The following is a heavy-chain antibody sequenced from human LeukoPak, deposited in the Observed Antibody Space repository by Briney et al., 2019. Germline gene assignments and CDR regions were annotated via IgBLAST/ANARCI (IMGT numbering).Heavy chain of an antibody. CDR2: IIPIFGTA. J-gene: IGHJ3*02. CDR1: GGTFSSYA. V-gene: IGHV1-69*13. D-gene: IGHD2-21*02. Sequence: SVKVSCKASGGTFSSYAISWVRQAPEQGLEWMGGIIPIFGTANYAQKFQGRVTITADESTSTAYMELSSLRSEDTAVYYCARERGYCGGDCFDAFDIWGQGTMVTVSS. CDR3: ARERGYCGGDCFDAFDI.